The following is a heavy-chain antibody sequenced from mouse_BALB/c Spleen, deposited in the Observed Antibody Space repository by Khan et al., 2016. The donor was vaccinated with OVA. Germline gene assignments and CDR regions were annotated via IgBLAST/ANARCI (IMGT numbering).Heavy chain of an antibody. Sequence: VQLQQSGPGLVKPSQSLSLTCTVTGYSITSDYAWNWIRQFPGNKLEWMGYISYSGRTSYTPSLKSRISITRDTSTYQFFLQLNSVTTEDTATYYCAERRAYWGQGTLVTVSA. CDR1: GYSITSDYA. V-gene: IGHV3-2*02. CDR2: ISYSGRT. CDR3: AERRAY. J-gene: IGHJ3*01.